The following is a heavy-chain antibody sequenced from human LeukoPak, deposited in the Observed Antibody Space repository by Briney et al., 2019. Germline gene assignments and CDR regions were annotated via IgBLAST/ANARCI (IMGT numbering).Heavy chain of an antibody. CDR3: AGSRFTFAYFDY. Sequence: PSETLSLTCTVSGGSVSSYYWSWIRQPPGKGLEWIGYIYYSGSTNYNPSLKSRVTISVDTSKNQFSLKLSSVTAADTAVYYCAGSRFTFAYFDYWGQGTPVTVSS. CDR2: IYYSGST. V-gene: IGHV4-59*08. J-gene: IGHJ4*02. D-gene: IGHD3-16*01. CDR1: GGSVSSYY.